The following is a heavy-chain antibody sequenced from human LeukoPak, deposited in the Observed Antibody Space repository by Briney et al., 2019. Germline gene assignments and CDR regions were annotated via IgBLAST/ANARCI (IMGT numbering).Heavy chain of an antibody. CDR1: GGSISSGGYY. Sequence: PSQTLSLTCTVSGGSISSGGYYWSWIRQHPGKGLEWIGYIYYSGSTYYNPSLKSRVTISVDTSKNQFSLKLSSVTDADTAVYYCARVITMVGGVISNYYGMDVWGQGPRVRVSS. D-gene: IGHD3-10*01. J-gene: IGHJ6*02. CDR2: IYYSGST. CDR3: ARVITMVGGVISNYYGMDV. V-gene: IGHV4-31*03.